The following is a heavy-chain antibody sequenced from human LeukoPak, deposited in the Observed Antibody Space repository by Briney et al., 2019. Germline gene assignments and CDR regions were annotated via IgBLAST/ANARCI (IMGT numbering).Heavy chain of an antibody. Sequence: ASVKVSCKASGYTFTSYDINWVRQATGQGLEWMGWMNPNSGNTGYAQKFQGRVTMTRNTSISTANMELSSLRSEDTAVYYCARGGEPYYDFWSGPWDGMDVWGQGTTVTVSS. CDR2: MNPNSGNT. CDR3: ARGGEPYYDFWSGPWDGMDV. D-gene: IGHD3-3*01. V-gene: IGHV1-8*01. CDR1: GYTFTSYD. J-gene: IGHJ6*02.